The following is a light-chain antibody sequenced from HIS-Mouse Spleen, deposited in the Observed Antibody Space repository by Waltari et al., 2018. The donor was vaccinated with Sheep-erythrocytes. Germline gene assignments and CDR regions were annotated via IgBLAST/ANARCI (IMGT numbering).Light chain of an antibody. Sequence: DIQMTQSPSHLSASVGDRVTITCQASQDISNYLNWYQQKPGKAPKLLIYDASNLETGVPSRFSGSGSGTDFTFTISSLQPEDIATYYCQQYDNLLALTFGGGTKVEIK. J-gene: IGKJ4*01. CDR3: QQYDNLLALT. CDR1: QDISNY. V-gene: IGKV1-33*01. CDR2: DAS.